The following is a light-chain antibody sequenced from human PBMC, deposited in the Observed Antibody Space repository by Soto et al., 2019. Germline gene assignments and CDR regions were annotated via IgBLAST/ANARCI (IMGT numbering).Light chain of an antibody. J-gene: IGLJ2*01. CDR2: DVR. CDR1: SSDIGASEH. CDR3: ASKTTSSTVL. V-gene: IGLV2-14*03. Sequence: QSALTQPSSMSGSPGQSITISCTGTSSDIGASEHVSWYQQRPGRAPKVLIYDVRIRPSEVSNRFSGSKSGDTASLTISGLQAEDEAVYYCASKTTSSTVLFGGGTKLTVL.